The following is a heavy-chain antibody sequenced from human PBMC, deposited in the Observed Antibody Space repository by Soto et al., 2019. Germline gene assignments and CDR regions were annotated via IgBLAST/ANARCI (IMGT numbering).Heavy chain of an antibody. Sequence: ASVKVSCKASGYTFTSYYMHWVRQAPGQGLEWMGIINPSGGSTSYAQKFQGRVTMTRDTSTSTVYMELSSLRSEDTAVYYCARESRAVGYCSGGSCPGGAFDIWGQGTKVTVSS. V-gene: IGHV1-46*01. CDR3: ARESRAVGYCSGGSCPGGAFDI. CDR1: GYTFTSYY. J-gene: IGHJ3*02. D-gene: IGHD2-15*01. CDR2: INPSGGST.